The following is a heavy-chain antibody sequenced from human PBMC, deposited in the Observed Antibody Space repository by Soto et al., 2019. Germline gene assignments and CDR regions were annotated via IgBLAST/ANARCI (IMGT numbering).Heavy chain of an antibody. CDR2: IFPADSDT. J-gene: IGHJ4*02. Sequence: GESLKISCKTSGYTFTKFWSALVRQIPGKGLELMGIIFPADSDTRYRPSFEGQVTISADKSSNTAYPQWSDLTASDTAMYFCARRHFQSNNYFFFDTWGQGTRVTVS. CDR1: GYTFTKFW. D-gene: IGHD3-3*02. CDR3: ARRHFQSNNYFFFDT. V-gene: IGHV5-51*01.